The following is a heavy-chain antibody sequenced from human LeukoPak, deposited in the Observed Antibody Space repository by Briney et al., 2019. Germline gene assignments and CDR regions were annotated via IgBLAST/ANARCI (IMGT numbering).Heavy chain of an antibody. J-gene: IGHJ4*02. CDR1: GGSISSDSYY. V-gene: IGHV4-31*03. Sequence: TSQTLSLTCTVSGGSISSDSYYWSWIRQHPGQGLEWIGYIYYSGSTYYNPSLKSRVTISVDTSKNQFSLKLSSVTAAGTAVYYCARNYYFDYWGQGTLVTVSS. CDR2: IYYSGST. CDR3: ARNYYFDY.